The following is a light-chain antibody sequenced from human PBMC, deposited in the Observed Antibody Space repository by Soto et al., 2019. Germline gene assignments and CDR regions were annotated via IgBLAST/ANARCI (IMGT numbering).Light chain of an antibody. V-gene: IGKV3-20*01. Sequence: EVVLTQSPGTLSLSPGERATLSCRAXQSVSNNYLAWYQQKPGQSPKLLIFGSSDRATGIPDRFSGSGSGTDFTLTISSLEPEDFAVYYCQQYGSSPPYTFGQGTKLEIK. CDR3: QQYGSSPPYT. J-gene: IGKJ2*01. CDR2: GSS. CDR1: QSVSNNY.